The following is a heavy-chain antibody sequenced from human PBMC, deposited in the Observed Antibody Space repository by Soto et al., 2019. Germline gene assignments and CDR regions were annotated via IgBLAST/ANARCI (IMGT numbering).Heavy chain of an antibody. V-gene: IGHV4-34*01. Sequence: QVQLQQWGAGLLKPSETLSLTCAVYGGSFSGYYWSWIRQPPGKGLEWIGEINHSGSTNYNPSLKSRVTISVDTSKIQFSLKLSSVTAADTAVYYCARLGIAARLSAPVDYWGQGTLVTVSS. D-gene: IGHD6-6*01. J-gene: IGHJ4*02. CDR1: GGSFSGYY. CDR2: INHSGST. CDR3: ARLGIAARLSAPVDY.